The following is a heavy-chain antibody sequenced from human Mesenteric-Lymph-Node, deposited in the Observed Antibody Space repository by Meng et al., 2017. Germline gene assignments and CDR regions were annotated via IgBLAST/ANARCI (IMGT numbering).Heavy chain of an antibody. V-gene: IGHV1-2*06. CDR3: ARGGGRTIFGVVRGDWFDP. CDR2: INPNSGGT. Sequence: ASVKVSCKASGYTFTGYYMHWVRQAPGQGLEWMGRINPNSGGTNYAQKFQGRVTMTRDTSISTAYMELSRLRSDDTAVYYCARGGGRTIFGVVRGDWFDPWGQGTLVTVSS. D-gene: IGHD3-3*01. CDR1: GYTFTGYY. J-gene: IGHJ5*02.